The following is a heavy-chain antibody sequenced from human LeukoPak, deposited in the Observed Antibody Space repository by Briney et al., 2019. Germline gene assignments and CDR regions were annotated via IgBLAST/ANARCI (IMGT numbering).Heavy chain of an antibody. CDR2: IYYSGSP. Sequence: PSETLSLTCTVSGGSISSYYWSWVRQPPGKGLEWIGYIYYSGSPNYNPSLKSRVTISVDTSKNQFSLKLSSVTAADTAVYVCAGGSTMIRGAADYWGQGTLVTVSS. D-gene: IGHD3-10*01. CDR3: AGGSTMIRGAADY. CDR1: GGSISSYY. J-gene: IGHJ4*02. V-gene: IGHV4-59*01.